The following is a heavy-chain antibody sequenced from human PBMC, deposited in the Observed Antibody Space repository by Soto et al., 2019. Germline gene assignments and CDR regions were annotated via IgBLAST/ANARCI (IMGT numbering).Heavy chain of an antibody. CDR1: GFTFSSYG. Sequence: PGGSLRLSCAGSGFTFSSYGIHWVRQAPGKGLEWVALISYDGGNEKYTESVKDRFTISRDDSRNVAYLQMSSLRTEDTAMYYCAKDRYSGTYPTDFDYWGQGSLVTVSS. J-gene: IGHJ4*02. V-gene: IGHV3-30*18. D-gene: IGHD1-26*01. CDR2: ISYDGGNE. CDR3: AKDRYSGTYPTDFDY.